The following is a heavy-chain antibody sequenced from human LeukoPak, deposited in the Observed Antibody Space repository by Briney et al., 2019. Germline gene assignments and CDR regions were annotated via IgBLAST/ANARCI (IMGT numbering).Heavy chain of an antibody. CDR1: GDSFSNYY. D-gene: IGHD3-10*01. CDR2: IYATGGT. Sequence: SETLSLTCTVSGDSFSNYYWSWIRQPAGKGLEWIGRIYATGGTNYNPSLKSRVTISVDTSKNQFSLKLSSVTAADTAVYYCTRHLDYYGSGSYEYWGQGTLVTVSS. J-gene: IGHJ4*02. V-gene: IGHV4-4*07. CDR3: TRHLDYYGSGSYEY.